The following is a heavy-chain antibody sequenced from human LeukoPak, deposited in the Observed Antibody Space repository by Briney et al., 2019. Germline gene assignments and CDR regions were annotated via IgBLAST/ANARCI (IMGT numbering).Heavy chain of an antibody. V-gene: IGHV3-53*01. CDR2: IYSGDST. CDR1: GFTVSGNY. CDR3: VRGESGIQENSFDI. J-gene: IGHJ3*02. Sequence: GGSLRLSCAASGFTVSGNYMSWVRQAPGKGLEWVSVIYSGDSTYYADSVKGRFTVSRDNAKNSLYLQMNSLRVEDTAVYSCVRGESGIQENSFDIWGQGTLVTVSS. D-gene: IGHD2/OR15-2a*01.